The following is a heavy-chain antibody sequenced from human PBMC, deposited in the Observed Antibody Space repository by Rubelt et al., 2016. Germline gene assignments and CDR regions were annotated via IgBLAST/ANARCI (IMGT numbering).Heavy chain of an antibody. V-gene: IGHV4-34*01. CDR1: GGSYRGYY. D-gene: IGHD3-22*01. CDR2: GNHRGGN. J-gene: IGHJ4*02. Sequence: QGKLQQRGAGLLKPSETLSLTCAVYGGSYRGYYWRWIRQPPGQGLEWSGEGNHRGGNNDKPTLKRRVTISLDTTRNQLSLRLSSVTSADTAVYYCARVAYYDSSGNYYCFDYWGLGTLVTVSS. CDR3: ARVAYYDSSGNYYCFDY.